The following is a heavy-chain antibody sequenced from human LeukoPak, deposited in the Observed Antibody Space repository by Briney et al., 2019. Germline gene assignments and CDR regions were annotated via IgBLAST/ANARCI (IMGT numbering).Heavy chain of an antibody. Sequence: ASVKVSCKASGFTFTSSAVQWVRQARGQRLEGIGWIVVGSGNTNYAQKFQERVTITRDMSTSTAYMELSSLRSEDTAVYYCAAEGSSGWYDYWGQGTLVTVSS. J-gene: IGHJ4*02. CDR1: GFTFTSSA. CDR3: AAEGSSGWYDY. CDR2: IVVGSGNT. D-gene: IGHD6-19*01. V-gene: IGHV1-58*01.